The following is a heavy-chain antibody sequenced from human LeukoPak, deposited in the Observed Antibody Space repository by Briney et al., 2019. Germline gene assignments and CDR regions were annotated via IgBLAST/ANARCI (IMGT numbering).Heavy chain of an antibody. CDR2: IYTSGST. CDR1: GGSFSGYY. D-gene: IGHD6-19*01. J-gene: IGHJ3*02. Sequence: PSETLSLTCAVYGGSFSGYYWSWIRQPAGKGLEWIGRIYTSGSTNYNPSLKSRVTMSVDTSKNQFSLKLSSVTAADTAVYYCARVRRYSSGLGGVDAFDIWGQGTMVTVSS. V-gene: IGHV4-59*10. CDR3: ARVRRYSSGLGGVDAFDI.